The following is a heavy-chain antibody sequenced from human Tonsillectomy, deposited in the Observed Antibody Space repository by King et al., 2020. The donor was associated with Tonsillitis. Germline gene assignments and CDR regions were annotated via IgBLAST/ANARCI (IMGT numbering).Heavy chain of an antibody. D-gene: IGHD3-16*01. CDR1: GGSISSYY. CDR2: IYTSGST. V-gene: IGHV4-4*07. Sequence: QLQESGPGLVKPSETLSLTCTVSGGSISSYYWSWIRPPAGKGLEWIGRIYTSGSTNYNPSLKSRVTMSVDTSKNQFSLKLSSVTAADTAVYYCARERGTEAYYYMDVWGKGTTVTVSS. J-gene: IGHJ6*03. CDR3: ARERGTEAYYYMDV.